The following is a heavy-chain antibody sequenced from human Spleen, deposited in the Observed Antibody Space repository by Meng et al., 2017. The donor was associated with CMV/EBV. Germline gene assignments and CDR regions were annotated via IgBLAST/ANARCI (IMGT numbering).Heavy chain of an antibody. CDR3: AKDQVPIGGYYFYGMDV. CDR2: IQNDGHNK. CDR1: GFSFSTYG. Sequence: GGSLRLSCAASGFSFSTYGMHWARQAAGKGLQWVAFIQNDGHNKYYTDSVKGRLTISRDNSKNALYLQMNSLRPEDTAVYYCAKDQVPIGGYYFYGMDVWGQGSTVTVSS. J-gene: IGHJ6*02. V-gene: IGHV3-30*02.